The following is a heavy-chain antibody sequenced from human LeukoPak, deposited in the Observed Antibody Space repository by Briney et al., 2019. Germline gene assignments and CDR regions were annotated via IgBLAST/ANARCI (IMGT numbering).Heavy chain of an antibody. D-gene: IGHD3-22*01. CDR2: ISGSGGSA. Sequence: GGSLRLSCAVSGITLSNYGMSWVRQAPGKGPEWVAGISGSGGSAYYADAVKGRFTISRDNPKNTLYLQMNSLRVEDAAVYFCAKRGVVIRVILVGFHKEAYYFDSWGQGALVTVSS. V-gene: IGHV3-23*01. CDR3: AKRGVVIRVILVGFHKEAYYFDS. J-gene: IGHJ4*02. CDR1: GITLSNYG.